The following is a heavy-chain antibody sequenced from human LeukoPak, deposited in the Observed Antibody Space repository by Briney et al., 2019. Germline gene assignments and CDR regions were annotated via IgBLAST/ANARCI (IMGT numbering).Heavy chain of an antibody. Sequence: ASVKVSCKASGYIFINHGIAWVRQAPGQGLQYMGWISAYNGRTDYAQTLQGRVTMTTDTATTTAYMELRSLTPDDTAVYFCARWGASPNDFWGQGTLVTVSS. CDR2: ISAYNGRT. CDR1: GYIFINHG. V-gene: IGHV1-18*01. J-gene: IGHJ4*02. CDR3: ARWGASPNDF. D-gene: IGHD3-16*01.